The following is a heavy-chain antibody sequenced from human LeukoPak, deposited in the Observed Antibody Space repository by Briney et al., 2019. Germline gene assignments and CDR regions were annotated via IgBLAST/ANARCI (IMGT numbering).Heavy chain of an antibody. CDR1: GGSINSGDYY. D-gene: IGHD6-6*01. Sequence: PSQTLSLTCTVSGGSINSGDYYWSWIRQPPGKGLERIGYIYYSGSTYYNPSLESRVTISVDTSKKQFSLRLSSVTAADTAVYYCAREYSSSSYYHYYMDVWGKGTTVTVSS. J-gene: IGHJ6*03. CDR2: IYYSGST. V-gene: IGHV4-30-4*08. CDR3: AREYSSSSYYHYYMDV.